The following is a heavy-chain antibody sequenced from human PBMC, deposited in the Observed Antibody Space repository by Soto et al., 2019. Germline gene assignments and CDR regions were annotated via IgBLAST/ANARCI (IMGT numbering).Heavy chain of an antibody. CDR2: ISYDGSNK. V-gene: IGHV3-30-3*01. D-gene: IGHD3-22*01. Sequence: QVRLVESGGGVVQPGRSLRLSCAASGFTFSSYAMHWVRQAPGKGLEWVAVISYDGSNKYYADSVKGRFTISRDNSKNTLYLQMNSLRAEDTAVYYCARGAWLVPYNWFDPWGQGTLVTVSS. CDR1: GFTFSSYA. CDR3: ARGAWLVPYNWFDP. J-gene: IGHJ5*02.